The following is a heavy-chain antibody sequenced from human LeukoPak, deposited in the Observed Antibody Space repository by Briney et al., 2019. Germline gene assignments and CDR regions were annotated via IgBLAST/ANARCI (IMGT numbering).Heavy chain of an antibody. CDR1: GGSISSYY. J-gene: IGHJ4*02. D-gene: IGHD3-22*01. Sequence: SETLSLICTVSGGSISSYYWSWIRQPAGKGLEWIGRIYTSGSTNYNPSLKSRVTMSVDTSKNQFSLKLSSVTAADTAVYYCARGYDSSGYYPYYFVYWGQGTLVSVSS. V-gene: IGHV4-4*07. CDR2: IYTSGST. CDR3: ARGYDSSGYYPYYFVY.